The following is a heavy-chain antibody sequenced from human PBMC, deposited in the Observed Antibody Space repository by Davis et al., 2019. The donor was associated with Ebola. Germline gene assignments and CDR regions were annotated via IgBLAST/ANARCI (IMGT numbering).Heavy chain of an antibody. D-gene: IGHD3-10*01. J-gene: IGHJ6*02. V-gene: IGHV1-3*01. CDR2: INAGNGNT. CDR1: GYTFTNYA. CDR3: AREGGLVRGVVITWKYGMDV. Sequence: AASVKVSCKASGYTFTNYAMHWVRQAPGQRLEWMGWINAGNGNTKYSQKFEARVTITRDTSANTAYMELSSLRSEDTAVYYCAREGGLVRGVVITWKYGMDVWGQGTTVTVSS.